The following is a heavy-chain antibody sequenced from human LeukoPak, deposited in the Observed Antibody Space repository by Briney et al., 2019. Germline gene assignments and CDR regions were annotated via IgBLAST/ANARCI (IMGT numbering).Heavy chain of an antibody. Sequence: GASVKVSCKASGYTFTGYYMHWVRQAPGQGLEWMGWINPNSGGTNYAQKFQGRVTMTRDTSISTAYMELSSLRSEDTAVYYCARQYYYGSGSYFAHWGQGTLVTVSS. CDR3: ARQYYYGSGSYFAH. V-gene: IGHV1-2*02. D-gene: IGHD3-10*01. CDR1: GYTFTGYY. CDR2: INPNSGGT. J-gene: IGHJ4*02.